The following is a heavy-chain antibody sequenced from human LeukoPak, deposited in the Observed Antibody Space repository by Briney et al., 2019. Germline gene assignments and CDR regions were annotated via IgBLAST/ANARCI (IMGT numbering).Heavy chain of an antibody. V-gene: IGHV3-33*01. Sequence: PGGSLRLSCAASGFTFSSYGMHWVRQASGKGLEWVAVIWYDGSNKYYADSVKGRFTISRDNSKNTLYLQMNSLRAEDTAVYYCARDFSQWLVQYFDYWGQGTLVTVSS. D-gene: IGHD6-19*01. CDR3: ARDFSQWLVQYFDY. J-gene: IGHJ4*02. CDR1: GFTFSSYG. CDR2: IWYDGSNK.